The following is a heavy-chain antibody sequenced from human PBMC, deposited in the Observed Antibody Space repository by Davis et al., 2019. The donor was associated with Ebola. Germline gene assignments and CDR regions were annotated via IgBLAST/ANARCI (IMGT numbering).Heavy chain of an antibody. Sequence: AASVKVSCKASGYTFTSYDINWVRQATGQGLEWMGWMNPNSGNTGYAQKFQGRVTMTRNTSISTAYMELSSLRSEDTAVYYCARSTSWANPRYYYYGMDVWGHGTTVTVSS. CDR2: MNPNSGNT. CDR3: ARSTSWANPRYYYYGMDV. D-gene: IGHD2-2*01. J-gene: IGHJ6*02. CDR1: GYTFTSYD. V-gene: IGHV1-8*01.